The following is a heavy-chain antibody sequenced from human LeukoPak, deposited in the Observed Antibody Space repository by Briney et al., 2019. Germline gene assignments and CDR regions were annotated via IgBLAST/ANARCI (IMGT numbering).Heavy chain of an antibody. CDR1: GFTFNNYA. J-gene: IGHJ4*02. CDR2: ISRSGSSI. Sequence: GGSLRLSCAASGFTFNNYAMNWVRQAPGKGLEWVSRISRSGSSIFYADSVKARFTIFRDNGQNSLYLQMSSLRAEDTAVYYCATESSRSSAYWGQGTLVTVSS. D-gene: IGHD6-6*01. V-gene: IGHV3-48*01. CDR3: ATESSRSSAY.